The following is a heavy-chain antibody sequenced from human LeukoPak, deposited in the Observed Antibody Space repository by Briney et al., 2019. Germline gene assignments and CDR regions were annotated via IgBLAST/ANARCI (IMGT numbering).Heavy chain of an antibody. CDR2: ISGSGGST. V-gene: IGHV3-23*01. CDR1: GFTFSSYA. Sequence: PGGSLRLSCAASGFTFSSYAMSWVRQAPGKGLEWVSAISGSGGSTYYADSVKGRFTISRDNSKNTQYLQMNSLRAEDTAVYYCAKFLPTHIVVANYYFDYWGQGTLVTVSS. D-gene: IGHD2-21*01. CDR3: AKFLPTHIVVANYYFDY. J-gene: IGHJ4*02.